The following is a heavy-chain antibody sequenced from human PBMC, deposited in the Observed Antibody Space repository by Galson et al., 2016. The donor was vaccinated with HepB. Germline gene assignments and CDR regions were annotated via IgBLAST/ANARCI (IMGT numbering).Heavy chain of an antibody. J-gene: IGHJ4*02. CDR2: ITSASAT. V-gene: IGHV3-23*01. D-gene: IGHD3-22*01. Sequence: SLRLSCAASGFTFSHFPMNWVRQAPGKGLEWVSEITSASATYYADSVRGRFTISRDNSKNMLYLQMNSLRAEDSAIYFCANFGTYYFDESGYSSYDYWGQGTLVTVS. CDR1: GFTFSHFP. CDR3: ANFGTYYFDESGYSSYDY.